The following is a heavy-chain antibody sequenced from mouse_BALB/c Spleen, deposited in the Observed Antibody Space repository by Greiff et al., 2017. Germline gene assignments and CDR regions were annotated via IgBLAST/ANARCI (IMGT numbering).Heavy chain of an antibody. CDR3: ARQLGRRGYAMDY. V-gene: IGHV3-8*02. CDR2: ISYSGST. CDR1: GDSITSGY. D-gene: IGHD3-1*01. Sequence: EVHLVESGPSLVKPSQTLSLTCSVTGDSITSGYWNWIRKFPGNKLEYMGYISYSGSTYYNPSLKSRISITRDTSKNQYYLQLNSVTTEDTATYYYARQLGRRGYAMDYWGQGTSVTVSS. J-gene: IGHJ4*01.